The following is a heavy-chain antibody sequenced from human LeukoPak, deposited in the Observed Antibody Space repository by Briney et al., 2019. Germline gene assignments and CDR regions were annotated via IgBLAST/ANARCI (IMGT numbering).Heavy chain of an antibody. D-gene: IGHD1-26*01. Sequence: SETLSLTCTVSGGSMSSNYWSWIRQPPGKGLEWVAYIFHSGSTSYNPSLKSRVAISMNTSRNQFSLKLTSVTAADTAVYYCARGPGGGSYSDAFDIWGQGTMVTVSS. CDR3: ARGPGGGSYSDAFDI. J-gene: IGHJ3*02. CDR1: GGSMSSNY. V-gene: IGHV4-59*01. CDR2: IFHSGST.